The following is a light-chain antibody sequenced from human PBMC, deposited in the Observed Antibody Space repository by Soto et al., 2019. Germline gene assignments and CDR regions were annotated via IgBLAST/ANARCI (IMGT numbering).Light chain of an antibody. CDR1: SSDVGGYNY. Sequence: QSALTQPASVSGSPGQSITISCTGTSSDVGGYNYVSWYQQHPGKAPKLIIYEVSNRPSGVSHRFSGSKSGNTASLTISGLQAEDEAIYHCSSFTTTSTIGLFGGGTKLTVL. CDR2: EVS. J-gene: IGLJ3*02. CDR3: SSFTTTSTIGL. V-gene: IGLV2-14*01.